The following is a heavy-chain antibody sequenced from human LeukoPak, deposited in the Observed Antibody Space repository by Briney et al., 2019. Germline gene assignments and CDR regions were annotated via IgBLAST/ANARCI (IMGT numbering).Heavy chain of an antibody. V-gene: IGHV3-30*03. CDR1: GFTFSSYG. CDR3: ARDYSQRGYSSGYYGY. D-gene: IGHD3-22*01. Sequence: PGRSLRLSCAASGFTFSSYGMHWVRQAPGKGLEWVAVISYDGSNKYYADSVKGRFTISRDNSKNTLYLQMNSLRAEDTAVYYCARDYSQRGYSSGYYGYWGQGTLVTVSS. CDR2: ISYDGSNK. J-gene: IGHJ4*02.